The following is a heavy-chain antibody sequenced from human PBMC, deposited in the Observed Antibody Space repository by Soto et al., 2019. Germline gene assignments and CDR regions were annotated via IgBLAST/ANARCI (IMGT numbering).Heavy chain of an antibody. D-gene: IGHD1-20*01. CDR3: ARGKGGATRRITGPINNGGGYYYYMDV. Sequence: SETLSLTCAVYGGSFSGYYWSWIRQPPGKGLEWIGEINHSGSTNYNPSLKSRVTISVETSKNQFSLKLSSVTAADTAVYYCARGKGGATRRITGPINNGGGYYYYMDVWGKGTTVTVSS. CDR1: GGSFSGYY. V-gene: IGHV4-34*01. J-gene: IGHJ6*03. CDR2: INHSGST.